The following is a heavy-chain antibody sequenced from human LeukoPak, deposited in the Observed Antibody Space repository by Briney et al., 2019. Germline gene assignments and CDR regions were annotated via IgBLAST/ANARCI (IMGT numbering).Heavy chain of an antibody. D-gene: IGHD6-19*01. V-gene: IGHV5-51*01. J-gene: IGHJ5*02. CDR1: GYTFTTYW. CDR3: ARQSSGXXXFDP. CDR2: IYPGGSDI. Sequence: GESLKISCKGSGYTFTTYWIGWVRQVPGKGLEWMGIIYPGGSDIRYSPSFEGQVTISADRSTSTAYLQWGSLKASDTAMYYCARQSSGXXXFDPWGQGTLVTVSS.